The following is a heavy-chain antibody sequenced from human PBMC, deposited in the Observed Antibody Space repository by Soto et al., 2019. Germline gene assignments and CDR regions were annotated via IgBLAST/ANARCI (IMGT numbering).Heavy chain of an antibody. CDR2: ISGSGGST. CDR3: AKDGVQQLAPYYFDY. Sequence: EVQLLESGGGLVQPGGSLRLSCAASGFTFSSYAMSWVRQAPGKGLEWVSAISGSGGSTYYADSVKGRFTISRDNSKNTLYLQMNSLRAEDTAVYYCAKDGVQQLAPYYFDYWCQGTLVTVSS. J-gene: IGHJ4*02. D-gene: IGHD6-13*01. CDR1: GFTFSSYA. V-gene: IGHV3-23*01.